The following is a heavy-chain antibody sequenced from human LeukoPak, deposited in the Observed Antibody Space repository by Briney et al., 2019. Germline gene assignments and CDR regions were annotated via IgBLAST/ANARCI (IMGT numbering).Heavy chain of an antibody. CDR3: ARGGSTIVVVPASNLPSDY. CDR2: INPNSGGT. Sequence: ASVKVSCKASGYTFTGYYMHWVRQAPGQGLEWMGWINPNSGGTNYAQKFQGRVTMTRDTSISTAFLELSRLRSDDTAVYYCARGGSTIVVVPASNLPSDYWGQGTLVTVSS. V-gene: IGHV1-2*02. J-gene: IGHJ4*02. CDR1: GYTFTGYY. D-gene: IGHD2-2*01.